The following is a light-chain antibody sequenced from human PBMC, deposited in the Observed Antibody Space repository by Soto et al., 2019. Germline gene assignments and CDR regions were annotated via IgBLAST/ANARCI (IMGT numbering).Light chain of an antibody. Sequence: QSALTQPASVSGSPGQSITISCTGTSSDVGGYNYVSWYQQHPGKAPKLMIYEVINRPSGVSNRFSGSKSVNTASLTISGLQPEDEADYFCSSYTTITTLVFGGGTKLTVL. J-gene: IGLJ2*01. CDR1: SSDVGGYNY. CDR2: EVI. V-gene: IGLV2-14*01. CDR3: SSYTTITTLV.